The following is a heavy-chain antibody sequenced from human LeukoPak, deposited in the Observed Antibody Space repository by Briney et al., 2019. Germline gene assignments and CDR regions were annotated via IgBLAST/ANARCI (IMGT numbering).Heavy chain of an antibody. D-gene: IGHD3-10*01. Sequence: SETLSLTCAVSGGSISSSNWWSWVRQPPGKGLEWIGEIYHSGSTNYNPSLKSRVTISVDKSKNQFSLKLSSVTAADTAVYYCASHYYGSGSYYMVYWGQGTLVTVSS. CDR3: ASHYYGSGSYYMVY. CDR1: GGSISSSNW. V-gene: IGHV4-4*02. J-gene: IGHJ4*02. CDR2: IYHSGST.